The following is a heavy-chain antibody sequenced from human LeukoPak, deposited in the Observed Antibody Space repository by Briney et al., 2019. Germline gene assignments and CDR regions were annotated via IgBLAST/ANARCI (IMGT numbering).Heavy chain of an antibody. J-gene: IGHJ4*02. D-gene: IGHD1-1*01. CDR3: ARKEGHQNVFDY. V-gene: IGHV4-28*01. Sequence: SETLSLTCAASGYSISSNNWWGWIRQPPGKGLEWIGYIYYSGSTYYNPSLKSRVTMSVDTSKNQFSLKLSSVTAVDTAVYYCARKEGHQNVFDYWGQGTLVTVSS. CDR2: IYYSGST. CDR1: GYSISSNNW.